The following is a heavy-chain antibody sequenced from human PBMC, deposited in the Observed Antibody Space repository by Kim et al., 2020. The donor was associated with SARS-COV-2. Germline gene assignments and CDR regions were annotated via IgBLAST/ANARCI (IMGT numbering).Heavy chain of an antibody. CDR2: IYPGDSDT. CDR3: ARHEDPGYSSSWLPKGGAFDI. CDR1: GYSFTSYW. D-gene: IGHD6-13*01. V-gene: IGHV5-51*01. Sequence: GESLKISCKGSGYSFTSYWIGWVRQMPGKGLEWMGIIYPGDSDTRYSPSFQGQVTISADKSISTAYLQWSSLKASDTAMYYCARHEDPGYSSSWLPKGGAFDIWGHGTMVTVSS. J-gene: IGHJ3*02.